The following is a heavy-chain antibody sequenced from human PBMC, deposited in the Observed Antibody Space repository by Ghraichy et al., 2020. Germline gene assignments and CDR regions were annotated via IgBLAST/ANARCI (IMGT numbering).Heavy chain of an antibody. Sequence: GGSLRLSCEGSGFTFSTYWMNWVRQAPGKGLEWVANIKQDGGEKYYVDSVNGRFTISRDNAKNSLYLQMNSLRVEDTAVYYCAREKQPGGAAAGTGYWGQGTLVTVFS. J-gene: IGHJ4*02. CDR2: IKQDGGEK. V-gene: IGHV3-7*01. D-gene: IGHD6-13*01. CDR3: AREKQPGGAAAGTGY. CDR1: GFTFSTYW.